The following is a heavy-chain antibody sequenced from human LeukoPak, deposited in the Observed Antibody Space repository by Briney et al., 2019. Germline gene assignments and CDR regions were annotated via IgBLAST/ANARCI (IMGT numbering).Heavy chain of an antibody. CDR3: VRAADGYSSGWFDS. CDR1: GYDFNFYD. CDR2: MNPKRGDT. Sequence: GASVTVSCKASGYDFNFYDINWVRQAPGKGLEWMGWMNPKRGDTGYAQSFQGRLTITRDMSTSTSYMELNRLTSEDTAVYYCVRAADGYSSGWFDSWGQGTLVTVSS. J-gene: IGHJ5*01. D-gene: IGHD6-25*01. V-gene: IGHV1-8*03.